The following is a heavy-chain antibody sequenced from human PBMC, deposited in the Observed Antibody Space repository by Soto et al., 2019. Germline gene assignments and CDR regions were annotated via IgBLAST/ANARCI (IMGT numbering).Heavy chain of an antibody. CDR1: GFTFSTCV. J-gene: IGHJ4*02. D-gene: IGHD6-13*01. CDR2: ITGSGTGT. V-gene: IGHV3-23*01. Sequence: EVHLLESGGGLVHPGESLRLSCGASGFTFSTCVMTWVRQAPGKGLEWVSCITGSGTGTHYADSVQGRFTISRDNSKNTMYLQMNKLRVEDTGVYYCAKGLINGRWYAEDWGQGTLVTVSS. CDR3: AKGLINGRWYAED.